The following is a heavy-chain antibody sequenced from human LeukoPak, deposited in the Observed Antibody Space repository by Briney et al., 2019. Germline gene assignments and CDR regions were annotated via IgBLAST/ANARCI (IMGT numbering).Heavy chain of an antibody. Sequence: GESLRLSCAASGFTFSSYAMSWVRQAPGKGLEGVSIISGSGGSTYYADSVKGRFTISRDNSKNKLYLQMNRLRAEDTAVYYRAKGVQLSWDCSTTSCYGWFDPWGQGTLVTVSS. CDR1: GFTFSSYA. CDR2: ISGSGGST. V-gene: IGHV3-23*01. J-gene: IGHJ5*02. D-gene: IGHD2-2*01. CDR3: AKGVQLSWDCSTTSCYGWFDP.